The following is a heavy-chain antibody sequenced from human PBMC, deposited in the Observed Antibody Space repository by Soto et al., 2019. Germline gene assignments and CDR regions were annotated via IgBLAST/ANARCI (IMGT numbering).Heavy chain of an antibody. D-gene: IGHD6-25*01. Sequence: GGSLRLSCAASGIPFSTYSMNWVRQAPGKGLEWVSYISGTSVTIQYADSVKGRFTISRDNAKNSLYLQMDSLRVEDTAVYYCARGPPIAPAYYFDDWGQGTLVTVSS. J-gene: IGHJ4*02. CDR3: ARGPPIAPAYYFDD. V-gene: IGHV3-48*01. CDR2: ISGTSVTI. CDR1: GIPFSTYS.